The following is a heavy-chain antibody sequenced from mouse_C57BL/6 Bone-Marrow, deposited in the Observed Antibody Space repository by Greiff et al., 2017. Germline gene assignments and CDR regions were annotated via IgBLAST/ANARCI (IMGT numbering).Heavy chain of an antibody. CDR3: ARGYYGSVYYAMDY. Sequence: EVKLMESGPVLVKPGASVKMSCKASGYTFTDYYMNWVKQSHGKSLEWIGVINPYNGGTSYNQKFKGKATLTVDKSSSTAYMELNSLTSEDSAVYYCARGYYGSVYYAMDYWGQGTSVTVSS. CDR2: INPYNGGT. D-gene: IGHD1-1*01. J-gene: IGHJ4*01. V-gene: IGHV1-19*01. CDR1: GYTFTDYY.